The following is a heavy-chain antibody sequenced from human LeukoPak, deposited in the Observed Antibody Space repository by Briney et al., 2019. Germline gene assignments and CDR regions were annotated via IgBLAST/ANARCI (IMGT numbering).Heavy chain of an antibody. Sequence: GGSLRLSCAASGFTFSNYWMSWVRQAPGKGLEWVGNIKQDGSDKYYIDSVKGRFTISRDNAKNSLYLQMNSLRAEDTAVYYCARSGPIDIWGQGTMVTVSS. D-gene: IGHD6-25*01. J-gene: IGHJ3*02. CDR2: IKQDGSDK. V-gene: IGHV3-7*03. CDR1: GFTFSNYW. CDR3: ARSGPIDI.